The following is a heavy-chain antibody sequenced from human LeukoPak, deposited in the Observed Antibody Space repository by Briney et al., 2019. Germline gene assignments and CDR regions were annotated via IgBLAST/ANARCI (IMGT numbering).Heavy chain of an antibody. D-gene: IGHD6-13*01. CDR3: ARITYSSSWYFDY. CDR1: GGSISSYY. CDR2: IYYSGST. J-gene: IGHJ4*02. Sequence: SETLSLTCTVSGGSISSYYWSWIRQPPGKGLEWIGYIYYSGSTNYNPSLKSRVTISVDTSKNQFSLKLSSVTAADTAVYYCARITYSSSWYFDYWGQGTLVTVSS. V-gene: IGHV4-59*01.